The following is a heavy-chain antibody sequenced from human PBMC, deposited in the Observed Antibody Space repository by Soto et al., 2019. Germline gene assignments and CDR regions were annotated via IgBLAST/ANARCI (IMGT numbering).Heavy chain of an antibody. J-gene: IGHJ5*01. CDR2: ISGSGASA. CDR3: AKGSGTTVIRRRLDS. V-gene: IGHV3-23*01. Sequence: GGSLRLSCAASGFTFSNYAMSWVRQAPGKGLEWVSGISGSGASAYHADSVKGRLTIFRDNSKNTLFLQMNSLRAEDTAVYYCAKGSGTTVIRRRLDSWGQGTLVTVSS. CDR1: GFTFSNYA. D-gene: IGHD4-4*01.